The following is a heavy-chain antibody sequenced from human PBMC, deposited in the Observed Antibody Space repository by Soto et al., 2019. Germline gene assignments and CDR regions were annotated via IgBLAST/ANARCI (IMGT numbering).Heavy chain of an antibody. CDR3: ARARDFWRKGWFDP. V-gene: IGHV4-61*01. D-gene: IGHD3-3*01. Sequence: SETLSLTCTVSGDSGSSGSYYWSWIRQPPGKGLEWIGNIYYSGSTSYNPSLKGRVTISVDPSKNQFSLKLSSVTAADTAVYYCARARDFWRKGWFDPWGQGILVTVSS. CDR2: IYYSGST. J-gene: IGHJ5*02. CDR1: GDSGSSGSYY.